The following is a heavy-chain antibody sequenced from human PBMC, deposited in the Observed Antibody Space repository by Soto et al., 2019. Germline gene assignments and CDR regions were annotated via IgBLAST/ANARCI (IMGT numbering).Heavy chain of an antibody. J-gene: IGHJ4*02. CDR1: GYTFTSYA. CDR2: INAGNGNT. V-gene: IGHV1-3*01. Sequence: GASVKVSCKASGYTFTSYAMHWVRQAPGQRLEWMGWINAGNGNTKYSQKFQGRVTITRDTSASTAYMELSSLRSEDTAVYYCAKTGYCSGGSCTNDYWGQGTLVTVSS. D-gene: IGHD2-15*01. CDR3: AKTGYCSGGSCTNDY.